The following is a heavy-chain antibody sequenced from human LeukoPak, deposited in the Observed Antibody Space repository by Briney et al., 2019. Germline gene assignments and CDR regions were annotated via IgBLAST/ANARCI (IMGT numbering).Heavy chain of an antibody. CDR3: AKLDSIAVASTCDY. CDR2: ISGSGGST. Sequence: GGSLRLSCAASGFTFSSYAMSWVRQAPGKGLEWVSAISGSGGSTYYADSVKGRFTISRDNSKNTLYLQMNRPRDEDTAVYYCAKLDSIAVASTCDYWGQGTLVTVSS. J-gene: IGHJ4*02. V-gene: IGHV3-23*01. CDR1: GFTFSSYA. D-gene: IGHD6-19*01.